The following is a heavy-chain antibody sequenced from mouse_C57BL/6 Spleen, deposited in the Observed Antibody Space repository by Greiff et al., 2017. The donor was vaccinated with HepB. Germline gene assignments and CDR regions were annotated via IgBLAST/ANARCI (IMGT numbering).Heavy chain of an antibody. D-gene: IGHD2-10*01. CDR2: ISSGSSTI. J-gene: IGHJ4*01. Sequence: EVKVVESGGGLVKPGGSLKLSCAASGFTFSDYGMHWVRQAPEKGLEWVAYISSGSSTIYYADTVKGRFTISRDNAKNTLFLQMTSLRSEDTAMYYCARPYYGNYCAMDYWGQGTSVTVSS. CDR3: ARPYYGNYCAMDY. CDR1: GFTFSDYG. V-gene: IGHV5-17*01.